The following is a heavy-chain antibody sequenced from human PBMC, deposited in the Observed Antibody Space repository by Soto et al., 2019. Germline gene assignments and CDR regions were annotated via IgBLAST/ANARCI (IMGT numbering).Heavy chain of an antibody. V-gene: IGHV3-23*01. D-gene: IGHD1-26*01. J-gene: IGHJ4*02. CDR2: IRGSGGST. CDR1: GFTFSSYA. Sequence: EVQLLESGGGLVQPGGSLRLSCAASGFTFSSYAMSWVRQAPGKGLEWVSAIRGSGGSTYYADSVKGRFTISRDNSKNTQYLQMNSLSAEDTAVDYCAKGEGSDYAVFVYWGQGPLVTVSS. CDR3: AKGEGSDYAVFVY.